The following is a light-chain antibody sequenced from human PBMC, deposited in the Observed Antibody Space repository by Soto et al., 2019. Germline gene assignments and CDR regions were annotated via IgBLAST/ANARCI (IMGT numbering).Light chain of an antibody. CDR3: SQHNAYPRT. Sequence: DIQMTQSPSSLAASVGDRVPITCRASQGVGNEVGWYQQKPGKAPKRLIYAASTLQSGTPSRFSGSGSGTEFTLTISSLQTEDFATYFCSQHNAYPRTFGQGTKVDIK. CDR2: AAS. V-gene: IGKV1-17*01. J-gene: IGKJ1*01. CDR1: QGVGNE.